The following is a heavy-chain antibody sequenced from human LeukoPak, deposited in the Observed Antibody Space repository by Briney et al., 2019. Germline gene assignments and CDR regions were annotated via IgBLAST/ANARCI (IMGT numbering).Heavy chain of an antibody. V-gene: IGHV5-51*01. Sequence: GESLKISCKGSGYSFTSYWIGWVRQMPGKGLEWMGIIYPGDSDTRYSPSFQGQVTISADKSISTAYLQWSTLKASDTAMYYCARQGFFGVNYYYGMDVWGQGTTVTVSS. CDR2: IYPGDSDT. CDR3: ARQGFFGVNYYYGMDV. D-gene: IGHD3-3*01. CDR1: GYSFTSYW. J-gene: IGHJ6*02.